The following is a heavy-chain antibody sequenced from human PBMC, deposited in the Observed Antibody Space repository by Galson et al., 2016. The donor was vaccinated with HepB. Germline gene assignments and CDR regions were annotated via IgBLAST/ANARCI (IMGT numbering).Heavy chain of an antibody. CDR3: ARGKGAAAGKGMDV. Sequence: SLRLSCAASGFTFSFYGMHWVRQAPGKGLEWVAVIWNDGSNKYYADSVKGRFTISRDNSKKTLYLQMHSLRAEDTAVYYCARGKGAAAGKGMDVWGQGTTVTVSS. D-gene: IGHD6-13*01. J-gene: IGHJ6*02. CDR1: GFTFSFYG. V-gene: IGHV3-33*01. CDR2: IWNDGSNK.